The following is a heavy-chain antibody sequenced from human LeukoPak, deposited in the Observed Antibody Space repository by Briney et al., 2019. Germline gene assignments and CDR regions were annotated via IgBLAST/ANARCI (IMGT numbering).Heavy chain of an antibody. V-gene: IGHV5-51*01. CDR3: ARTYYDIVTAYSSFDY. D-gene: IGHD3-9*01. CDR1: GYHFTSYW. Sequence: GGSLQISCKGSGYHFTSYWIAWVRQMPGKGLEWMGNVYGGDSDTRYSPSFQGQVTISADESISTAYLQWSSLKASDSAIYYCARTYYDIVTAYSSFDYWGQGTLVTVSS. CDR2: VYGGDSDT. J-gene: IGHJ4*02.